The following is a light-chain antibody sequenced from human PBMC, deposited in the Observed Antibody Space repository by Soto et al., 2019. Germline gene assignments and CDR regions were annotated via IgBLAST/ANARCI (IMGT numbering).Light chain of an antibody. CDR1: QSVLYTPNNKNY. J-gene: IGKJ5*01. Sequence: DIVMTQSPDSLAVSLGERATINCKSSQSVLYTPNNKNYLTWYQQRPEQPPKMLIYWASTREYGVPDRFSGSGSGTDFTLTISNLQAEDVAVYYCQQYFDTPTFGQGTRLEIK. V-gene: IGKV4-1*01. CDR3: QQYFDTPT. CDR2: WAS.